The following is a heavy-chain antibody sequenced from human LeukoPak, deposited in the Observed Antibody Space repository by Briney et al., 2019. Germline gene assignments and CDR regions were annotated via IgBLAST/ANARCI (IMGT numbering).Heavy chain of an antibody. V-gene: IGHV3-9*01. CDR2: ISWNSGSI. D-gene: IGHD3-10*01. J-gene: IGHJ4*02. Sequence: GGSLRLSCAASGFTFDDYAMHWVRQAPGKGLEWVSGISWNSGSIGYAHSVKGRFTISRDNAKNSLYLQMNSLRAEDTALYYCAKDIDSNGRGYFDYWGQGTLVTVSS. CDR3: AKDIDSNGRGYFDY. CDR1: GFTFDDYA.